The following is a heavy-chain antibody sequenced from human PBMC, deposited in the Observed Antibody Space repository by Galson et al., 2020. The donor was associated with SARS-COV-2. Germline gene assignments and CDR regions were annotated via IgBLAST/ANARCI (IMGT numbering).Heavy chain of an antibody. D-gene: IGHD4-17*01. CDR2: INPNSGGT. CDR1: GYTFTGYY. J-gene: IGHJ3*02. Sequence: ASVKVSCKASGYTFTGYYMHWVRQAPGQGLEWMGWINPNSGGTNYAQKFQGRVTMTRDTSISTAYMELSRLRSDDTAVYYCARAATVAPGGAFDIWGQGTMVTVSS. CDR3: ARAATVAPGGAFDI. V-gene: IGHV1-2*02.